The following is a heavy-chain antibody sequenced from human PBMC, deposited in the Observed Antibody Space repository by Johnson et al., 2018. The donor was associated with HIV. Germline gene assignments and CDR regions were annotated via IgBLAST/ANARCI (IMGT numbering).Heavy chain of an antibody. D-gene: IGHD3-10*01. CDR3: ARDTPGGQSWFRENKYAFDI. V-gene: IGHV3-7*03. CDR1: GFTFSSSG. J-gene: IGHJ3*02. Sequence: VQLVESGGGVVQPGRSLRLSCAASGFTFSSSGMLWVRQAPGKGLEWVANIKQDGTEKYYVDSVKGRFTISRDNVKNSLYLQMNSLRAEDTAVYFCARDTPGGQSWFRENKYAFDIWGQGTMVTVSS. CDR2: IKQDGTEK.